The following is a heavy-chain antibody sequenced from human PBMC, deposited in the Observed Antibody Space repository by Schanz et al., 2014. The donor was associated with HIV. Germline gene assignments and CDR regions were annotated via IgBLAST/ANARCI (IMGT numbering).Heavy chain of an antibody. CDR2: ISGSGGST. CDR3: AKSSGWLYAHFDY. J-gene: IGHJ4*02. CDR1: GFTFSSYG. D-gene: IGHD3-9*01. Sequence: EVQLLESGGDLVQPGGSLRLSCAASGFTFSSYGMHWVRQGPGKGLEWVSAISGSGGSTNYADSVKGRFTISRDNSKNTLYLQMHSLRAEDTAVYYCAKSSGWLYAHFDYWGQGTLVTVSS. V-gene: IGHV3-23*01.